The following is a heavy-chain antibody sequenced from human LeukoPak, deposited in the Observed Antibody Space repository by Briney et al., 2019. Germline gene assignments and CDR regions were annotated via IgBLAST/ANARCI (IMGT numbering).Heavy chain of an antibody. Sequence: GGSLRLSCAASGFTFSSYAMNWVRQAPGKGLEWVAVISHDGSNKYYADSVKGRFTISRDNSKNTLYMQMNSLRAEDTAVYYCAGTRYFDYWGQGTLVTVSS. CDR3: AGTRYFDY. CDR2: ISHDGSNK. CDR1: GFTFSSYA. V-gene: IGHV3-30-3*01. J-gene: IGHJ4*02.